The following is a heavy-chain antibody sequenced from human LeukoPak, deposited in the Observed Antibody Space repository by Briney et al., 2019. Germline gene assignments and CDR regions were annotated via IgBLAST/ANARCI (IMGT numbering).Heavy chain of an antibody. CDR2: ISYDGSNK. J-gene: IGHJ4*02. V-gene: IGHV3-30-3*01. D-gene: IGHD6-13*01. CDR1: GFTFSSYA. CDR3: ASERPSSSWYDY. Sequence: GGSLRLSCAASGFTFSSYAMHWVRQAPGKGLEWAAVISYDGSNKYYADSVKGRFTISRDNSKNTLYLQMNSLRADDTAVYYCASERPSSSWYDYWGQGALVTVSS.